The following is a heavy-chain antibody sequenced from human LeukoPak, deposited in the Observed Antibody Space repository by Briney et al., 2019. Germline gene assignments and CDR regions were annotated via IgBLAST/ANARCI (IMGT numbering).Heavy chain of an antibody. CDR3: VKGSTYDSSGYYESDAFDI. V-gene: IGHV3-64D*06. CDR2: ISSNGGST. CDR1: GFTFSSYA. Sequence: GGSLRLSCSASGFTFSSYAMHWVGQAPGKGLEYVSAISSNGGSTYYADSVKGRFTISRDNSKNTLYLQMSSLRAEDTAVYYCVKGSTYDSSGYYESDAFDIWGQGTMVTVSS. J-gene: IGHJ3*02. D-gene: IGHD3-22*01.